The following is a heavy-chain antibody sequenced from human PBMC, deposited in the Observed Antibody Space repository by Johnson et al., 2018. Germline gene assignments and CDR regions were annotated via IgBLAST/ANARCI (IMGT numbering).Heavy chain of an antibody. Sequence: VQLQESGGGLVQPGGSLRLSCAASGFTFSNYWIHWVRQAPGKGLVWVSRITSDGSNTGYADSVQGRFTLSRDNARNTVHLQMNSLRAEDTAVYYCARDYGKGTPLDIWGQGTMVTVSS. J-gene: IGHJ3*02. V-gene: IGHV3-74*01. D-gene: IGHD2-15*01. CDR2: ITSDGSNT. CDR1: GFTFSNYW. CDR3: ARDYGKGTPLDI.